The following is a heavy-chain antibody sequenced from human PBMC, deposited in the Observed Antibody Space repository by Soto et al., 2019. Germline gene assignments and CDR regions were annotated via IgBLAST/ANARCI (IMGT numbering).Heavy chain of an antibody. J-gene: IGHJ4*02. D-gene: IGHD2-15*01. CDR3: AKPEIVVVVGAPEY. V-gene: IGHV3-23*01. Sequence: EVQLLESGGGLVQPGGSLRLSCAASGFTFSSYAMSWVRQAPGKGLEWGSAISGSGGSTYYADSVKGRFTIPRDNSKNTLYLQMNSLRAEDTAVYYCAKPEIVVVVGAPEYWGQGTLVNVSS. CDR1: GFTFSSYA. CDR2: ISGSGGST.